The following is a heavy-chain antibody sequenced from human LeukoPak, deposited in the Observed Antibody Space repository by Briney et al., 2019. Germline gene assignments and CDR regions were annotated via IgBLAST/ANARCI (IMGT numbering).Heavy chain of an antibody. V-gene: IGHV4-59*08. CDR2: IYYSGST. CDR3: ARADRVLSVAIRPAFDI. J-gene: IGHJ3*02. Sequence: SETLSLTCTVSGGSISSYYWSWIRQPPGKGLEWIGYIYYSGSTNYNPSLKSRVTISVDTSKNQFSLKLSSVTAADTAVYYCARADRVLSVAIRPAFDIWGQGTMVTVSS. D-gene: IGHD2-2*01. CDR1: GGSISSYY.